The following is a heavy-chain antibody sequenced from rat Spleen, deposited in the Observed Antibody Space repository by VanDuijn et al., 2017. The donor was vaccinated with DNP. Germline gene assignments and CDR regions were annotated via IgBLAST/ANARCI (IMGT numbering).Heavy chain of an antibody. CDR1: GFTFNNYW. V-gene: IGHV5-31*01. J-gene: IGHJ2*01. D-gene: IGHD1-11*01. CDR2: INPEGGSA. Sequence: EVQLVESGGDLVQPGRSLKLSCVASGFTFNNYWMTWIRQVQGKGLEWVASINPEGGSAYYLDSGMGRFTISRDNAKSTRYLQMDSLGSEDTATYYCTTDFERGYWGQGVMVTVSS. CDR3: TTDFERGY.